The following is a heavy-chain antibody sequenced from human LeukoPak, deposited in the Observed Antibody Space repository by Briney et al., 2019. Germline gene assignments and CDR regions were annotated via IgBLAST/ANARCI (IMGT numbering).Heavy chain of an antibody. CDR2: ISGSGGST. D-gene: IGHD5-24*01. J-gene: IGHJ3*02. Sequence: AGGSLRLSCAASGFTFSSYAMSWVRQAPGKGLELVSAISGSGGSTYYADSVKGRFTISRDNSKNTLYLQMNSLRAEDTAVYYCAHRDDYQGTAFDIWGQGTLVTVSS. CDR3: AHRDDYQGTAFDI. CDR1: GFTFSSYA. V-gene: IGHV3-23*01.